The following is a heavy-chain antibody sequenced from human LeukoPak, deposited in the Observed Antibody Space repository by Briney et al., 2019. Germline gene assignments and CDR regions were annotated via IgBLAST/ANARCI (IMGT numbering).Heavy chain of an antibody. CDR1: GFTFNSYA. J-gene: IGHJ6*02. V-gene: IGHV3-23*01. CDR2: ISGSGGST. Sequence: GGSLTLSCAVSGFTFNSYAMSWVRQAPGEGLEWVSGISGSGGSTNHADSVKGRFTISRDNSKNTLYLQMNSLRAEDTAVYYCAKARRYYYYAMDVWGQGTTVTVSS. CDR3: AKARRYYYYAMDV.